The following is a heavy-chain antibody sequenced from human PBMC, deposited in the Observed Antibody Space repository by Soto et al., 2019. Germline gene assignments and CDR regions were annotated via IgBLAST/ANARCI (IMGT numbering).Heavy chain of an antibody. Sequence: KTSETLSLTCAVYGGSLSGYYWSWIRQPPGKGLEWIGEINHSGSTNYNPSLKSRVTISVDTSKNQFSLKLSSVTAADTAVYYCARRLGYCTNGVCYTLSGTKNWFDPWGQGTLVTVSS. CDR3: ARRLGYCTNGVCYTLSGTKNWFDP. J-gene: IGHJ5*02. CDR2: INHSGST. V-gene: IGHV4-34*01. CDR1: GGSLSGYY. D-gene: IGHD2-8*01.